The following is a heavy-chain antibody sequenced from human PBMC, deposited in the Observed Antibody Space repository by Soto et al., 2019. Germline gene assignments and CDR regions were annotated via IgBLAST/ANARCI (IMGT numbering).Heavy chain of an antibody. D-gene: IGHD1-7*01. CDR1: GGSISSDY. V-gene: IGHV4-59*08. CDR3: ASRDPGTSVDY. J-gene: IGHJ4*02. Sequence: PSETLSLTCTVSGGSISSDYWSWIRQPPGKGLEWLGYIYYSGSTNYHPSLKSRVTISLDKSENQFSLKVTSLTAADTAVYYCASRDPGTSVDYPGQGTLVTVYS. CDR2: IYYSGST.